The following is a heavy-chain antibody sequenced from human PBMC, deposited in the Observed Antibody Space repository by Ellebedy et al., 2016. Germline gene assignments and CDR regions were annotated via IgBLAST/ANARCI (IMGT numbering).Heavy chain of an antibody. CDR1: GYTFTNFE. D-gene: IGHD3-3*01. J-gene: IGHJ4*02. V-gene: IGHV1-8*01. Sequence: ASVKVSXXASGYTFTNFEINWVRQATGQGLEWMGYMNPDSGNTDYAQRFLGRVTMTRDTSINTAYMELSSLRSDDTAVYYCARGWKTMFGVITEDIWGQGTLVTVSS. CDR2: MNPDSGNT. CDR3: ARGWKTMFGVITEDI.